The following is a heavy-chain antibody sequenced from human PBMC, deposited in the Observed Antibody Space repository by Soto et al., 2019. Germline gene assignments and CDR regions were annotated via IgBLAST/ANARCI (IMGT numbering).Heavy chain of an antibody. D-gene: IGHD6-13*01. Sequence: LGESLKISCQSSGSPFSTYWVAWVRQMPGKALEWMGLIYPDDSDTRYSPSFQGQVTMSVDKSISTAYLQWNSLKASDTALYYCARLLYSSTWEEYFQHWGQGTLVTVSS. J-gene: IGHJ1*01. CDR3: ARLLYSSTWEEYFQH. V-gene: IGHV5-51*01. CDR1: GSPFSTYW. CDR2: IYPDDSDT.